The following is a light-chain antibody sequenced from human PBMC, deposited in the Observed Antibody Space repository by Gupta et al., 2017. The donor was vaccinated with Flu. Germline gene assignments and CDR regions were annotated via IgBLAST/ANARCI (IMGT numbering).Light chain of an antibody. CDR3: RLDNNYSSK. V-gene: IGKV1-5*03. CDR2: KGS. CDR1: QSIGNW. J-gene: IGKJ2*01. Sequence: IQMTQSPSTLSASVADSVTISCRASQSIGNWLAWYQQKPGKAPTLLLYKGSTLQSGVPSRFSGSGSAAAFTLTIIGLQPADFATYYCRLDNNYSSKFGQGTNLEI.